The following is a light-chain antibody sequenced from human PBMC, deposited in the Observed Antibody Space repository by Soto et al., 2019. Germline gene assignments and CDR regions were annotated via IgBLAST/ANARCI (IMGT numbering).Light chain of an antibody. CDR2: VAS. CDR1: QTIRNN. Sequence: EIVMTQSPATLSVSPGERATLSCRSSQTIRNNLAWYQQKPGQAPRLLIYVASTRATDIPARFSGSGSGTDFTLTISSLQSEDFAFYYCQQYNSWPLTFGGGTNVDIK. V-gene: IGKV3-15*01. CDR3: QQYNSWPLT. J-gene: IGKJ4*01.